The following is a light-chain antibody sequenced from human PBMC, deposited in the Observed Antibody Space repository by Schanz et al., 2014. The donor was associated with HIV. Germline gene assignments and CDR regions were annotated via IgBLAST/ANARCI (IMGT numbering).Light chain of an antibody. CDR2: EVT. V-gene: IGLV2-23*02. CDR1: SSDVGNYNL. J-gene: IGLJ1*01. CDR3: CSFAFTITSLYV. Sequence: QSALTQPASVSGSPGQSITISCTGTSSDVGNYNLVSWYQHHPGKAPKLIIYEVTKRPSGFSNRFSGSKSGSTASLTISGLQAEDESDYYCCSFAFTITSLYVFGTGTKLTVL.